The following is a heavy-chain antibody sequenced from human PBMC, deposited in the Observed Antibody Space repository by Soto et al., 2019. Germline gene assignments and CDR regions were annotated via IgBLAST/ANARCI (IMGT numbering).Heavy chain of an antibody. Sequence: QVQLVQSGAEVKKPGASVKVSCKASGYTFTSYAMHWVRQAPGQRLEWMGWINAGNGNTKYSQKFQGRVTITRDTSASTAYMALISLRSEDTAVYYCARGPGGPDGPGDYWGQGTLVTVSS. D-gene: IGHD2-15*01. V-gene: IGHV1-3*01. CDR1: GYTFTSYA. CDR3: ARGPGGPDGPGDY. CDR2: INAGNGNT. J-gene: IGHJ4*02.